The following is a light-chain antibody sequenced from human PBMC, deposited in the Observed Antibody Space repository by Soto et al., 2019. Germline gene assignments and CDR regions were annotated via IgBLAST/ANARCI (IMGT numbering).Light chain of an antibody. Sequence: EIVLTQSPGTLSLSPGERATLSCRASQSVSSSYLAWYQQKPGQAPRLLIYGASSRATGIPDRFSGSGSGTDFTLTISRLEAEDFAVYYCQQYGSSPGTFGPGTKV. CDR1: QSVSSSY. V-gene: IGKV3-20*01. CDR3: QQYGSSPGT. CDR2: GAS. J-gene: IGKJ3*01.